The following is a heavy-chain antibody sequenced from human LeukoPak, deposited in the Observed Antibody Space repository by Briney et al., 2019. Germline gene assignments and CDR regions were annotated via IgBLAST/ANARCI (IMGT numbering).Heavy chain of an antibody. CDR1: GGSISSYY. V-gene: IGHV4-59*12. J-gene: IGHJ4*02. D-gene: IGHD2-2*01. CDR3: ARAPPDIVVVPAARGH. Sequence: SETLSLTCTVSGGSISSYYWSWIRLPPGKGLEWIGSIYYSGSTYYNPSLKSRVTISVDTSKNQFSLKLSSVTAADTAVYYCARAPPDIVVVPAARGHWGQGTLVTVSS. CDR2: IYYSGST.